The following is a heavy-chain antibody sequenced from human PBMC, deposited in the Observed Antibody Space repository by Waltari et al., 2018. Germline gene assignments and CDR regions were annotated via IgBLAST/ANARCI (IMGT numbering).Heavy chain of an antibody. CDR3: ARVAQRTYRSPVPGRDYYYGMDV. CDR1: GFTFGNYR. Sequence: EAKEVESGGDLVQPGETLRLSCAASGFTFGNYRMHRVGAPNAKGLVWVSGISSDESKTSYADSVKGRFTISRDNAKKTLYLQMKRLRVEDTAVYYCARVAQRTYRSPVPGRDYYYGMDVWGQGTTVTVSS. D-gene: IGHD1-1*01. CDR2: ISSDESKT. V-gene: IGHV3-74*01. J-gene: IGHJ6*02.